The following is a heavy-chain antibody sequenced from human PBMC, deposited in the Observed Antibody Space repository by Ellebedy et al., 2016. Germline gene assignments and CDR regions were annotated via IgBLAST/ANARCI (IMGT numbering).Heavy chain of an antibody. D-gene: IGHD6-6*01. J-gene: IGHJ4*02. CDR2: IYYSGST. Sequence: GSLRLSCTVSGGSISSGGYYWGWIRQHPGKGLEWIGYIYYSGSTNYNPSLKSRVTISVDTSKNQFSLKLSSVTAADTAVYYCARSESSYFDYWGQGTLVTVSS. CDR1: GGSISSGGYY. CDR3: ARSESSYFDY. V-gene: IGHV4-61*08.